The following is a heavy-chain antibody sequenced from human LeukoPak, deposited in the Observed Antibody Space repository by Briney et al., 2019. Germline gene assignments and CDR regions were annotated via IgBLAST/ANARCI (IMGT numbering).Heavy chain of an antibody. V-gene: IGHV3-23*01. J-gene: IGHJ4*02. CDR2: TSASGDST. Sequence: PGGSLRLSCAASGFTLSYYAMSWVRQAPGKGLEWVSVTSASGDSTYYADSVKGRFTISRDNSKSTLYLQMNSLRAEDTALYYCAKDEIGDCSSTSCSTPYWGQGTLVTVSS. D-gene: IGHD2-2*01. CDR1: GFTLSYYA. CDR3: AKDEIGDCSSTSCSTPY.